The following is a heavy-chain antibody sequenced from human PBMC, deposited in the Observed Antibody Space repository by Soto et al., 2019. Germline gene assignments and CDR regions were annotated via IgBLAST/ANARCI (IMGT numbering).Heavy chain of an antibody. J-gene: IGHJ4*02. Sequence: QVQLVQSGDEGKKPGASVMVSCKASGYTFTSYDFNWVRQATGQGLEWVGWMNPNSGGTGYAQKLQGRVHLTRDTSTSTAYIELNSLTSDDTGVYFCARNAAGTGTFDYWGQGTLVTVSS. D-gene: IGHD7-27*01. CDR2: MNPNSGGT. V-gene: IGHV1-8*01. CDR1: GYTFTSYD. CDR3: ARNAAGTGTFDY.